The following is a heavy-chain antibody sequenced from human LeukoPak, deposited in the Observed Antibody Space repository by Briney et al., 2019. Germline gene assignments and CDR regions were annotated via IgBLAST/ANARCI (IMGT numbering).Heavy chain of an antibody. D-gene: IGHD3/OR15-3a*01. CDR1: GFTFSSYE. CDR3: AAPRGLVNGAFDI. V-gene: IGHV3-48*03. CDR2: ISSSGSTI. Sequence: GGSLRLSCAASGFTFSSYEMNWVRQAPGKGLEWVSYISSSGSTIYYADSVKGRFTISRDNAKNSLYLQMNSLRAEDTAVYYCAAPRGLVNGAFDIWGQGTMVTVSS. J-gene: IGHJ3*02.